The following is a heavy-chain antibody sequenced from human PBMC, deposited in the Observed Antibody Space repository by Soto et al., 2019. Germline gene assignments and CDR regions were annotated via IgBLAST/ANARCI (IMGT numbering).Heavy chain of an antibody. CDR2: IYYSGST. Sequence: SWETLSLTCTVSGGSINSRSYYWGWIRQSPGRGLEWIGSIYYSGSTYYNPSLKSRVAMSVDTSKNQFSLKLRSVSAADTAVYYCARQRTSVVTQAYFDDWGQGSLVTVSS. J-gene: IGHJ4*02. V-gene: IGHV4-39*01. CDR3: ARQRTSVVTQAYFDD. D-gene: IGHD2-21*02. CDR1: GGSINSRSYY.